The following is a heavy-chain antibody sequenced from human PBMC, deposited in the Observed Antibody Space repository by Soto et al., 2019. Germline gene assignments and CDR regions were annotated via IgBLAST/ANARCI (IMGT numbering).Heavy chain of an antibody. J-gene: IGHJ4*02. Sequence: QVQLVESGGGVVQPGRSLRLSCAASGFTFSSYGMHWVRQAPGKGLEWVAVIWYDGSNKYYADSVKGRFTISRDNSKNTLYLQMNSLRAEDTAVYYCASFSSSGWYQAHFDYWGQGTLVTVSS. CDR2: IWYDGSNK. CDR3: ASFSSSGWYQAHFDY. V-gene: IGHV3-33*01. D-gene: IGHD6-19*01. CDR1: GFTFSSYG.